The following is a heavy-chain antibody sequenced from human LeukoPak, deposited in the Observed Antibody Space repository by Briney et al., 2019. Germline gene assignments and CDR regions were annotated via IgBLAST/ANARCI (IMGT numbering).Heavy chain of an antibody. CDR3: ARDSFSSGWYLGAFDI. D-gene: IGHD6-19*01. CDR2: INWNGGST. J-gene: IGHJ3*02. Sequence: PGGSLRLSCAASGFTFDDYGMSWVRQAPGKGLEWVSGINWNGGSTGYADSVKGRFTISRDNAKNSLYLQMNSLRAEDTAVYYCARDSFSSGWYLGAFDIWGQGTMVTVSS. CDR1: GFTFDDYG. V-gene: IGHV3-20*04.